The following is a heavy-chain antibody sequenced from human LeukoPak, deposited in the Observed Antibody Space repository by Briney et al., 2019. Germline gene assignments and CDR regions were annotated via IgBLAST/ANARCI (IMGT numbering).Heavy chain of an antibody. D-gene: IGHD6-19*01. CDR2: ISSSSSTI. CDR3: ARDHSSGWYRYFQH. Sequence: GGSLRLSCAASGFTFSSYSMSWVRQAPGKGLEWVSYISSSSSTIYYADSVKGRFTISRDNAKNSLYLQMNSLRAGDTAVYYCARDHSSGWYRYFQHWGLGTLVTVSS. CDR1: GFTFSSYS. J-gene: IGHJ1*01. V-gene: IGHV3-48*01.